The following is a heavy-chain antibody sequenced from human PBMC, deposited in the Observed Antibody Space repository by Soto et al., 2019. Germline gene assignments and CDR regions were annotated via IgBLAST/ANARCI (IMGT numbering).Heavy chain of an antibody. CDR1: GGSISSGGYS. V-gene: IGHV4-30-2*01. CDR2: IYHSGST. Sequence: QLQLQESGSGLVKPSQTLSLTCAVSGGSISSGGYSWNWIRQPPGKGLEWIGYIYHSGSTYYNPSLKSRVTISVDRSKNQFSLKLSSVTAGDTAVYYCARVPDRWGQGTLVTVSS. CDR3: ARVPDR. D-gene: IGHD2-2*01. J-gene: IGHJ5*02.